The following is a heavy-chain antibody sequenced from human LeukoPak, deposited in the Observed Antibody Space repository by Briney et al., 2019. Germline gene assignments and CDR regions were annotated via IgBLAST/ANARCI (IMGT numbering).Heavy chain of an antibody. Sequence: SETLSLTCTVSGGSVSSGSYYWNWIRQPPGTGLEWIGYIYYSGSTNYNPSLKSRVTISLDTPKNQFSLKLSSVTAADTAVYYCARGSYGDWGWFDPWGQGTLVTVSS. CDR1: GGSVSSGSYY. J-gene: IGHJ5*02. V-gene: IGHV4-61*01. CDR3: ARGSYGDWGWFDP. D-gene: IGHD4-17*01. CDR2: IYYSGST.